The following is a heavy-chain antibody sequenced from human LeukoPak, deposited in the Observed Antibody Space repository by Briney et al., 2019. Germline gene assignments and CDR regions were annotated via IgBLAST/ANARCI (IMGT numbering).Heavy chain of an antibody. D-gene: IGHD6-13*01. CDR1: GYTFTSYY. V-gene: IGHV1-46*01. J-gene: IGHJ4*02. Sequence: ASVKVSCKASGYTFTSYYMHWVRQAPGQGLEWMGIINPSGGSTSYAQKFQGRVTMTRDTSTSTVYMELSSLRSEGTAVYYCARGTLAAAAGTGIDFWGQGTLVTVSS. CDR2: INPSGGST. CDR3: ARGTLAAAAGTGIDF.